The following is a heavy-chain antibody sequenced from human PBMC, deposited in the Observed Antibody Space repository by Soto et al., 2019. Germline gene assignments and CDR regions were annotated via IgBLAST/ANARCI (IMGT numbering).Heavy chain of an antibody. J-gene: IGHJ5*02. V-gene: IGHV4-59*01. CDR1: GGSIDSYY. CDR2: IFYNGKT. Sequence: PSETLSLTCTVSGGSIDSYYWSWIRQPPGKGLEWIGYIFYNGKTNYSPSLKSRVTISVDTSKNQFSLKLSSVTAADTAVYYCARVRGNQLLGWFDPWGQGTLVTVSS. CDR3: ARVRGNQLLGWFDP. D-gene: IGHD2-2*01.